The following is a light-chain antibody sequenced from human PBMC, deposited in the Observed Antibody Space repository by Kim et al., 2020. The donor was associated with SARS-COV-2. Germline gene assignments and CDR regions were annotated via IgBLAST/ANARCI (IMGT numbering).Light chain of an antibody. J-gene: IGKJ5*01. Sequence: LTPGRGANLSCRAEQNFGDFLAWYQQRPGQSPRLLSYDASKRATGIPARFSGSGDGTDFNLTIRTLESEDFAIYYCQRSSWPITFGQGTRLEIK. CDR1: QNFGDF. CDR2: DAS. CDR3: QRSSWPIT. V-gene: IGKV3D-11*02.